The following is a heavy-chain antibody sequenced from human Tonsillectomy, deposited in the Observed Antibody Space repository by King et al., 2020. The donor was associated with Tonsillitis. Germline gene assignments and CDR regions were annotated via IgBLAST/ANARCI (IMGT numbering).Heavy chain of an antibody. CDR2: IYPADSDT. CDR3: VRQESVTFGALIVGA. D-gene: IGHD3-16*02. CDR1: GYSFTSYW. V-gene: IGHV5-51*01. J-gene: IGHJ5*02. Sequence: QLVQSGAEVKKPGESLKISCKASGYSFTSYWIGWVRQMPGKGLDWMGIIYPADSDTRYSPSFQGQVTISADKSISTAYLQWTSLKASDTAIYYCVRQESVTFGALIVGAWGQGSLVTVSS.